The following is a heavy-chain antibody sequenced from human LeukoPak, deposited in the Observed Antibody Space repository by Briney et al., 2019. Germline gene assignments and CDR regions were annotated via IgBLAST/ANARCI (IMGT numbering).Heavy chain of an antibody. D-gene: IGHD6-19*01. J-gene: IGHJ3*02. CDR1: GFTFSSYE. CDR3: ARDLAVAGIRDPDDAFDI. CDR2: ISSSGSTI. V-gene: IGHV3-48*03. Sequence: PGGSLRLSCAASGFTFSSYEMNWVRQAPGKGLEWVSYISSSGSTIYYADSVKGRFTISRDNAKNSLYLQMNSLRAEDTAVYYCARDLAVAGIRDPDDAFDIWGQGTMVTVSS.